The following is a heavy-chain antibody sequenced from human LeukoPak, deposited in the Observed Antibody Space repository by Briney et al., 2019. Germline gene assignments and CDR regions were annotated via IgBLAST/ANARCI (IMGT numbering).Heavy chain of an antibody. Sequence: GGSLRLSCAASGFTFNNNWMTWVRQAPGKGPEWVANIKEDGSEKFYVDSVKGRFTISRDNAKNSLYLQMTSLRPEDTAVYYCTRATVHYDSSGYFEGLFAFDIGGQGTMVTVSS. CDR3: TRATVHYDSSGYFEGLFAFDI. D-gene: IGHD3-22*01. J-gene: IGHJ3*02. CDR2: IKEDGSEK. CDR1: GFTFNNNW. V-gene: IGHV3-7*01.